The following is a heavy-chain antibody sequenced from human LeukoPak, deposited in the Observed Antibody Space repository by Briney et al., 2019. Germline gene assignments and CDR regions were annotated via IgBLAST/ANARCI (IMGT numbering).Heavy chain of an antibody. CDR1: GFTFSSYA. CDR3: ARTYFYDSGGYYY. CDR2: ISASGGTT. J-gene: IGHJ4*02. D-gene: IGHD3-22*01. V-gene: IGHV3-23*01. Sequence: GSLRLSCAAFGFTFSSYAMSWVRQAPGKGLEWVSAISASGGTTYYADSVKGRFTISRDNSKNTLYLQMNSPRAEDTAVYYCARTYFYDSGGYYYWGQGTLVTVSS.